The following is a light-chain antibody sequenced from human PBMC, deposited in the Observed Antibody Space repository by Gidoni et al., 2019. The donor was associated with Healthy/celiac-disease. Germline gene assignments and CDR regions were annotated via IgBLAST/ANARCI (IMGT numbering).Light chain of an antibody. CDR1: QGISSY. Sequence: DIQHTQSPSSLSASVGDRVTITCRLSQGISSYLNWYRQKPGKVPKLLIYSASNLQSGVPSRLSGSGYGTDFTITIRSLQPEDVANYYGQRTYNALTVGQGTRLESK. V-gene: IGKV1-27*01. CDR3: QRTYNALT. J-gene: IGKJ5*01. CDR2: SAS.